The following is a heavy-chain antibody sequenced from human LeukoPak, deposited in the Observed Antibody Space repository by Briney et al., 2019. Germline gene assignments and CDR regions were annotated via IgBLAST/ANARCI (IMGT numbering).Heavy chain of an antibody. J-gene: IGHJ5*02. V-gene: IGHV4-34*01. CDR1: GGSFSGYY. CDR3: AGILESNYYYGSGSRYPHNLFAP. Sequence: SETLSLTCTVYGGSFSGYYWNWIRQPPWQGLELIGEINHSGSTNYNPSLKSRVTISVDTSKNQISLKLSSVTATDAAVYYCAGILESNYYYGSGSRYPHNLFAPWGQGTLVTVSS. D-gene: IGHD3-10*01. CDR2: INHSGST.